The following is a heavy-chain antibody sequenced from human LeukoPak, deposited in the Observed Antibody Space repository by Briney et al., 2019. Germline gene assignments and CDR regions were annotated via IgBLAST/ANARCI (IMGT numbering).Heavy chain of an antibody. CDR2: IYHSGST. D-gene: IGHD1-26*01. CDR1: GGSISSGGYS. J-gene: IGHJ5*02. CDR3: ARGLVGATWFEP. Sequence: SQTLSLTCAVSGGSISSGGYSWSWIRQPPGKGLEWIGYIYHSGSTYYNPSLKSRVTISVDRSKNQFSLKLSSVTAADTAVYYCARGLVGATWFEPWGQGTLVTVSS. V-gene: IGHV4-30-2*01.